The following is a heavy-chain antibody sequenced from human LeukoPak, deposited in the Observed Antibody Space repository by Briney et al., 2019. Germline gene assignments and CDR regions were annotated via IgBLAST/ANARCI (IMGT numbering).Heavy chain of an antibody. V-gene: IGHV3-23*01. CDR3: AKGRAGIDY. CDR1: GFXFSSHA. D-gene: IGHD6-19*01. CDR2: ISGSGGST. Sequence: GGSLRLSCAASGFXFSSHAISWVRQAPGKGLEWVSGISGSGGSTYYADSVKGRFTISRDNSKNTLYVQMNSLRAEDTAVYYCAKGRAGIDYWGQGTLVIVSS. J-gene: IGHJ4*02.